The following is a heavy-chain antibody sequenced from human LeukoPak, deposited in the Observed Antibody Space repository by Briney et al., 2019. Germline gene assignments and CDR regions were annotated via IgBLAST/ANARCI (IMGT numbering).Heavy chain of an antibody. J-gene: IGHJ6*02. CDR2: INPSGGST. Sequence: ASVKVSCKASGYTFTSYYMHWVRQAPGQGLEWMGIINPSGGSTSYAQKFQGRVTMTRDTSTSTVYMELSSLRSEDTAVYYCATEGNGWAEYYYGMDVWGQGTTVTVSS. CDR1: GYTFTSYY. D-gene: IGHD1-1*01. V-gene: IGHV1-46*01. CDR3: ATEGNGWAEYYYGMDV.